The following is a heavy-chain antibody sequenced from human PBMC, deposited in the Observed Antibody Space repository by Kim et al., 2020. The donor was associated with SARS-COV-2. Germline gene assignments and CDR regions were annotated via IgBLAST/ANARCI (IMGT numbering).Heavy chain of an antibody. Sequence: QKLQGRVTMTTDTSTSTAYMELRSLRSDDTAVYYCARELGYYGSGSYYNYWGQGTLVTVSS. J-gene: IGHJ4*02. V-gene: IGHV1-18*01. D-gene: IGHD3-10*01. CDR3: ARELGYYGSGSYYNY.